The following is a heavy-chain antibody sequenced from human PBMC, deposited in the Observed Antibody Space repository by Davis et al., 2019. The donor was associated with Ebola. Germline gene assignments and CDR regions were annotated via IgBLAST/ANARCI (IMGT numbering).Heavy chain of an antibody. J-gene: IGHJ4*02. CDR2: INHSGST. D-gene: IGHD2-15*01. CDR3: ARLLMVAGKFDY. CDR1: GGSFSGYY. V-gene: IGHV4-34*01. Sequence: SETLSLTCAVSGGSFSGYYWSWIRQPPGKGLEWIGEINHSGSTNYNPSLKSRVTISVDTSKNQFSLKLSSVTAADTAVYYCARLLMVAGKFDYWGQGTLVTVSS.